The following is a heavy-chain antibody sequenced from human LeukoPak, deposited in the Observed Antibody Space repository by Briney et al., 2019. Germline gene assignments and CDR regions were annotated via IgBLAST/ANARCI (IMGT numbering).Heavy chain of an antibody. V-gene: IGHV1-46*01. J-gene: IGHJ4*02. CDR3: ARDEGRYSSSWYFDY. D-gene: IGHD6-13*01. Sequence: ASVKVSCKASGYTFTSYYMHWVRQAPGQGLEWVGIINPSAGATSYAPKFQGRVTMTRDTSTSTVYMDLSSLRSEDTAVYYCARDEGRYSSSWYFDYWGQGTLVTVSS. CDR2: INPSAGAT. CDR1: GYTFTSYY.